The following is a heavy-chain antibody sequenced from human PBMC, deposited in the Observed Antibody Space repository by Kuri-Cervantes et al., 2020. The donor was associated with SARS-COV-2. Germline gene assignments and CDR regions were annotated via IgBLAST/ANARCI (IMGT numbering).Heavy chain of an antibody. CDR1: GGSISSSSYY. CDR3: ATNPYSSSWYPPPPDY. Sequence: ESLKISCTVSGGSISSSSYYWGWIRQPPGKGLEWIGSIYYSGSTYYNPSLKSRVTISVDTSKNQFSLKLSSVTAADTAVYYCATNPYSSSWYPPPPDYWDQGTLVTVSS. V-gene: IGHV4-39*01. J-gene: IGHJ4*02. CDR2: IYYSGST. D-gene: IGHD6-13*01.